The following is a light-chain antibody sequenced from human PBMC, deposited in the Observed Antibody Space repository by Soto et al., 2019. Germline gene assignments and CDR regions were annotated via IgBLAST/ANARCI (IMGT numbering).Light chain of an antibody. CDR3: QEYDNWPLWT. Sequence: EIVLTQSPGTLSLSPGERATLSCRASQSVSSSYLAWYQQKPGQAPRLLIYGASSRATGIPDRFSGSGSGTEFTLTINSLQSEDFALYYCQEYDNWPLWTFGQGTKVDIK. CDR2: GAS. CDR1: QSVSSSY. J-gene: IGKJ1*01. V-gene: IGKV3-20*01.